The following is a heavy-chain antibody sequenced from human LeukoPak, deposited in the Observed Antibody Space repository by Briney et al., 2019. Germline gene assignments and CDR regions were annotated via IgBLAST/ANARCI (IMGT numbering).Heavy chain of an antibody. J-gene: IGHJ4*02. Sequence: SETLSLTCTVSGASTSSDYWSWIRQPPGKGLEWIAHVYYSGSTNYNPSLKSRVTISLDTSKNQFSLKLSSVTAADTAVYYCARDVGATTSYFDDWGQGTLVTVSS. CDR2: VYYSGST. CDR3: ARDVGATTSYFDD. CDR1: GASTSSDY. D-gene: IGHD1-26*01. V-gene: IGHV4-59*01.